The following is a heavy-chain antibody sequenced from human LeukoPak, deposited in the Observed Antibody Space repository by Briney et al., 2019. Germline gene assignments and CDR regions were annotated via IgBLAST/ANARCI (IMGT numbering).Heavy chain of an antibody. CDR1: GYTFTSYD. J-gene: IGHJ6*02. V-gene: IGHV1-8*01. CDR2: MNPNSGNT. Sequence: ASVKVSCKASGYTFTSYDINWVRQATGQGLEWMGWMNPNSGNTGYAQKFQGRVTMTRNTSISTAYMELSSLRPEDTAVYYCARPFYDFWSGYQYYYGMDVWGQGTTVTVSS. D-gene: IGHD3-3*01. CDR3: ARPFYDFWSGYQYYYGMDV.